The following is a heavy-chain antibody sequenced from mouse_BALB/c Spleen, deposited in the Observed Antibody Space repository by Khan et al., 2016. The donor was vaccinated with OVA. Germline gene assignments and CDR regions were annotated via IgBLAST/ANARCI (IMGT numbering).Heavy chain of an antibody. CDR2: IYPGSGNT. V-gene: IGHV1-77*01. CDR3: ARMDTTSFDF. D-gene: IGHD2-3*01. J-gene: IGHJ2*01. CDR1: GYTFTDHY. Sequence: VQLQESGADLARPGASVKLSCKASGYTFTDHYITWVKQKTGQGLEWLGEIYPGSGNTYYTEHFKGTASLTADTSSHTVYMQLSSLTSEDSAVYICARMDTTSFDFWGQGTTLTVSS.